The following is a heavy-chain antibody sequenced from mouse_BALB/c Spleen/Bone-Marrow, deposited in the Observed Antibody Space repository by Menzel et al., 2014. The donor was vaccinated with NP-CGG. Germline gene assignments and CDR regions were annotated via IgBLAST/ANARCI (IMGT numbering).Heavy chain of an antibody. J-gene: IGHJ2*01. CDR3: AREADWNFDY. D-gene: IGHD2-13*01. CDR1: GYTFTNYY. Sequence: QVQLQQSGPELVKPGASVRISCKASGYTFTNYYVHWVKQMPGQGLEWIGWIYPGNVNSKYNEKFEGKATLTADKSSSTAYMQLSSLTSEDSAVYFCAREADWNFDYWGQGTPLTVSS. V-gene: IGHV1S56*01. CDR2: IYPGNVNS.